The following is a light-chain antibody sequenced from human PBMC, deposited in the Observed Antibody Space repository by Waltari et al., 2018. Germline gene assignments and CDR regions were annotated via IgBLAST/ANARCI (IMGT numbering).Light chain of an antibody. CDR2: GAS. Sequence: DIQMTQSPSSLSASVGDRVTITCRTSQRISSYLNWYQQKPGKAPKLLIYGASGLQGGVPSRFSGSGSGTDFTLTISNLQPEDFATYYCQQSYSTPPITFGQGTRLEIK. V-gene: IGKV1-39*01. CDR1: QRISSY. J-gene: IGKJ5*01. CDR3: QQSYSTPPIT.